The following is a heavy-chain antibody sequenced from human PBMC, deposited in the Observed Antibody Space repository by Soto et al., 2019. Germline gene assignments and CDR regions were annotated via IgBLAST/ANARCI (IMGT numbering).Heavy chain of an antibody. J-gene: IGHJ4*02. CDR3: ARHYDFWSGYYPD. CDR1: GASISNHY. Sequence: PSETLSLTCTVSGASISNHYWSWIRQPPGKGLEWIGYIYYSGSTNYNPSLKSRVTISEHTSQNQFSLKLSSVTAADTAVYYCARHYDFWSGYYPDWGQGTLVTVSS. V-gene: IGHV4-59*08. CDR2: IYYSGST. D-gene: IGHD3-3*01.